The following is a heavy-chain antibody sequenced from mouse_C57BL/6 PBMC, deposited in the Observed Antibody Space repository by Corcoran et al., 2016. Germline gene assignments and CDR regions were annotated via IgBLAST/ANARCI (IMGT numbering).Heavy chain of an antibody. CDR1: GYAFSSYW. V-gene: IGHV1-80*01. CDR3: ARGDSNYGFAY. Sequence: QVQLQQSGAELVKPGASVKISCKASGYAFSSYWMNWVKQRPGKGLEWIGQIYPGDGDTNYNGKFKGKDTLTADKSSSTAYMQLSSLTSEDSAVYFCARGDSNYGFAYWGQGTLVTVSA. CDR2: IYPGDGDT. J-gene: IGHJ3*01. D-gene: IGHD2-5*01.